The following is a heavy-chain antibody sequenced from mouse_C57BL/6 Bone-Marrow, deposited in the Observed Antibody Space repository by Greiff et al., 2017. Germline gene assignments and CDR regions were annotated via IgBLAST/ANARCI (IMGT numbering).Heavy chain of an antibody. Sequence: VKLMESGAELARPGASVKLSCKASGYTFTSYGISWVKQRTGQGLEWIGEIYPRSGNTYYNEKFKGKATLTADKSSSTAYMELRSLTSEDSAVYFCARGVNYYGDYWGQGTTLTVSS. CDR1: GYTFTSYG. V-gene: IGHV1-81*01. CDR3: ARGVNYYGDY. D-gene: IGHD2-5*01. J-gene: IGHJ2*01. CDR2: IYPRSGNT.